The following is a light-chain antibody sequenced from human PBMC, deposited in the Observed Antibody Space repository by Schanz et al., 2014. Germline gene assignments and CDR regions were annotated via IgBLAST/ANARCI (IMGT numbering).Light chain of an antibody. V-gene: IGLV2-14*03. Sequence: QSALTQPASVSGSPGQSITISCTGTSSDVGAYNSVSWYQQHPGKAPKLMIYDVSNRPSGVSNRFSGSKSGTTASLTISGLPPEDEADYYCAAWDGSLIGYVFGTGTKLTVL. J-gene: IGLJ1*01. CDR3: AAWDGSLIGYV. CDR2: DVS. CDR1: SSDVGAYNS.